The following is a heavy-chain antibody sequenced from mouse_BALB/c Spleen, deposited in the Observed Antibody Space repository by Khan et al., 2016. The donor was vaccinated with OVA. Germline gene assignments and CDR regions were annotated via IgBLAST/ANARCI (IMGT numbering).Heavy chain of an antibody. Sequence: QVQLKQSGAELARPWASVKMSCKASGYTFTSYTIHWIKLRPGQGLEWIGYINPSNGYTNYNQKFKDKATLTADKSSTTAYMQLSSLTSDDSAVYNSVRDGAYYRNDGGFAYWGQGTLVTVSA. D-gene: IGHD2-14*01. CDR2: INPSNGYT. V-gene: IGHV1-4*01. CDR3: VRDGAYYRNDGGFAY. J-gene: IGHJ3*01. CDR1: GYTFTSYT.